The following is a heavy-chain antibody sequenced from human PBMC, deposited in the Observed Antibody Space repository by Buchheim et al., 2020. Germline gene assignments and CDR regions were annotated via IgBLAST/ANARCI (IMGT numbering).Heavy chain of an antibody. CDR1: GSSFSKAW. V-gene: IGHV3-15*01. Sequence: EVQLVESGGGLVKPGGSLRLSCAVSGSSFSKAWMSWVRQAPGKGLEWVGRIKSNTDGGTTDYAAPVKGRFTISRDDSKNTLYLQMNSLKTEDTAVYYCTTDSGSGYDYYYYGMDVWGQGTT. CDR3: TTDSGSGYDYYYYGMDV. CDR2: IKSNTDGGTT. J-gene: IGHJ6*02. D-gene: IGHD3-3*01.